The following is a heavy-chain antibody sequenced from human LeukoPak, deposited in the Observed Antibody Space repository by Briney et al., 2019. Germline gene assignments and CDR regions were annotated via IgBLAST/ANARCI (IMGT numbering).Heavy chain of an antibody. V-gene: IGHV3-11*01. J-gene: IGHJ4*02. Sequence: GGSLRLSCATSGFTFSDYYMSWIRQAPGKGLEWVSYISSSGSTIYYADSVKGRFTISRDNAKNSLYLRMNSLRAEDTAVYYCARNPSGYDDAFDYWGQGTLVTVSS. CDR3: ARNPSGYDDAFDY. CDR1: GFTFSDYY. CDR2: ISSSGSTI. D-gene: IGHD5-12*01.